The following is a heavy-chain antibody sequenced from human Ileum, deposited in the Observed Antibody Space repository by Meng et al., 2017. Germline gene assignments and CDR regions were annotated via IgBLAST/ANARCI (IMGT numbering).Heavy chain of an antibody. D-gene: IGHD2-8*02. V-gene: IGHV3-74*01. CDR2: INSDETST. Sequence: GESLKISCAASGFIFRNFWMHWVRQVPGKGPVWVSRINSDETSTNYADSVRGRFTISRDNAKNTLYLQMTSLRADDSAIYYCARRTESGGDFDSWGQGTLVTVSS. CDR3: ARRTESGGDFDS. CDR1: GFIFRNFW. J-gene: IGHJ4*02.